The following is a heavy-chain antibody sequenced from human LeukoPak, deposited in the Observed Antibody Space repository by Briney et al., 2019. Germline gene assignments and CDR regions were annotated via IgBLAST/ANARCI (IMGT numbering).Heavy chain of an antibody. CDR1: GFIFSSYA. CDR2: ISGSGGST. Sequence: GGSLRLSCAASGFIFSSYAMSWVRQAPGKGLEWVSAISGSGGSTYYADSVKGRFTISRDNSKNTLYLQMNSLRAEDTAVYYCAKVSSIYYYYYMDVWGKGTTVTVSS. V-gene: IGHV3-23*01. J-gene: IGHJ6*03. CDR3: AKVSSIYYYYYMDV. D-gene: IGHD6-6*01.